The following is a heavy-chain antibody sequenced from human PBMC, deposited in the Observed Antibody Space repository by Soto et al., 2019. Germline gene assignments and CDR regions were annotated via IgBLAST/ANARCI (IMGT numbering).Heavy chain of an antibody. CDR3: AKDPYSGVLVPVAIGFDP. J-gene: IGHJ5*02. V-gene: IGHV3-23*01. Sequence: GGSLRLSCAASGFTFSNYAMTWVRQGPGKGLEWVSAISGSGGSAYYADSMKGRFTISRDNSKNTLYLQMNSLRADDSGVYYCAKDPYSGVLVPVAIGFDPWGPGTLATVSS. CDR1: GFTFSNYA. CDR2: ISGSGGSA. D-gene: IGHD2-2*01.